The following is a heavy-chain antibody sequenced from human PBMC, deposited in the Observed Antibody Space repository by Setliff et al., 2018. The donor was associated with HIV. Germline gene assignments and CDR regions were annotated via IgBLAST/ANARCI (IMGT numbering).Heavy chain of an antibody. CDR1: AASIRNSY. Sequence: PSETLSLTCTVSAASIRNSYWTWIRQPAGKGLEWIGRIYPSGTINYNPSLKSRVTMSVDTSKNQFSLRLISVTAADAAIYYCARPSLGIGGGSKFDSWGQGIRVTVSS. CDR3: ARPSLGIGGGSKFDS. CDR2: IYPSGTI. V-gene: IGHV4-4*07. J-gene: IGHJ4*02. D-gene: IGHD3-3*01.